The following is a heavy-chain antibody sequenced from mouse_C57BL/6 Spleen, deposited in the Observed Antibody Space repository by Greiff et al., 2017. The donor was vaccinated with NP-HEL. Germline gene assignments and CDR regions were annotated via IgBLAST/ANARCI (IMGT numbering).Heavy chain of an antibody. Sequence: EVNLVESGGGLVKPGGSLKLSCAASGFTFSDYGMHWVRQAPEKGLEWVAYISSGSSTIYYADTVKGRFTISRDNAKNTLFLQMTSLRSEDTAMYYCARTFYYGSDYWGQGTTLTVSS. CDR3: ARTFYYGSDY. V-gene: IGHV5-17*01. CDR2: ISSGSSTI. D-gene: IGHD1-1*01. J-gene: IGHJ2*01. CDR1: GFTFSDYG.